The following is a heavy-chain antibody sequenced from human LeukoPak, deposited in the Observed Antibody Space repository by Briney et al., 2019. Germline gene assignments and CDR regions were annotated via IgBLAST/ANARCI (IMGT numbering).Heavy chain of an antibody. V-gene: IGHV4-59*01. CDR2: IYYSRST. Sequence: SETLSLTCTVSGGSISSYYWSWIRQPPGKGLEWIGFIYYSRSTNYNPSLKSRVTISVDTSKNQFSLKLSSVTAADTAVYYCARTLGSGRLFDYWGQGTLVTVSS. CDR3: ARTLGSGRLFDY. J-gene: IGHJ4*02. CDR1: GGSISSYY. D-gene: IGHD6-19*01.